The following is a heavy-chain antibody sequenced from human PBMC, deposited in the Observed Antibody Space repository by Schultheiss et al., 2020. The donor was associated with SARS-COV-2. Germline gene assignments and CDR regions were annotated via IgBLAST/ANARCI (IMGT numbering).Heavy chain of an antibody. CDR2: IYHTGST. D-gene: IGHD3-3*01. J-gene: IGHJ4*02. V-gene: IGHV4-38-2*02. CDR3: ATDGVRYDFWTGFEN. Sequence: SQTLSLTCTVSGGSISSAHYWAWIRQPPGKGLEWIGHIYHTGSTNYNPSLKSRVTISVDTSKNQFSLKLSSVTAADTAVYYCATDGVRYDFWTGFENWGQGTLVTVSS. CDR1: GGSISSAHY.